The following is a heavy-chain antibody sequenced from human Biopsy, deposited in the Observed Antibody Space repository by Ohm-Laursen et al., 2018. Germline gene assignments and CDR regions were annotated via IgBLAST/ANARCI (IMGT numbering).Heavy chain of an antibody. D-gene: IGHD3-10*01. CDR2: INHSGST. CDR3: ARGLPRIAPMVRGRRTWFDP. CDR1: GFTFSSNA. J-gene: IGHJ5*02. Sequence: SLRLSCAASGFTFSSNAMSWVRQAPGKGLEWIGEINHSGSTNYKPSLDSRVAISADTSKNQFSLNLYSVTAADTAVYFCARGLPRIAPMVRGRRTWFDPWGQGTLVTVSS. V-gene: IGHV4-34*01.